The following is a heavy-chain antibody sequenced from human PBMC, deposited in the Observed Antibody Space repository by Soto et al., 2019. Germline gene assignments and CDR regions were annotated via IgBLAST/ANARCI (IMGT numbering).Heavy chain of an antibody. CDR2: VSAKSGDT. Sequence: ASVKVSCKASGFSFTSSGFNWVRQAPGQGLEWVGWVSAKSGDTKCVENLQGRVTMTTDNSKNTLYLQMNSLRAEDTAVYYCARVHYDSSGIDYWGQGTLVTVSS. D-gene: IGHD3-22*01. J-gene: IGHJ4*02. V-gene: IGHV1-18*04. CDR1: GFSFTSSG. CDR3: ARVHYDSSGIDY.